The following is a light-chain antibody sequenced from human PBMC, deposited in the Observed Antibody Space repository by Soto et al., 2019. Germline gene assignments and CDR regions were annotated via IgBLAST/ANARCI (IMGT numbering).Light chain of an antibody. CDR2: EVN. V-gene: IGLV2-14*01. J-gene: IGLJ1*01. CDR3: SSYTSGSALYV. CDR1: SSDIGAYDY. Sequence: SALTQPASLSGSPGQSITISCTGTSSDIGAYDYVSWFQQHPGKAPKLMISEVNNRPSGVSNRFSGSKSGNTAYLTISGLQAEDEADYYCSSYTSGSALYVFGTGTKVTVL.